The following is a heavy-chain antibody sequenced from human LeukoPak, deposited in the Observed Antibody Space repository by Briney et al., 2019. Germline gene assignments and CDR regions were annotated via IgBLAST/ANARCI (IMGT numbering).Heavy chain of an antibody. CDR1: GGSISSVGYY. Sequence: SETLSLTCSVSGGSISSVGYYWSWIRQPAGKGLEWIGRISTSGSTSYSSSLRSRVTISLDTSKNQFSLNLNSVTAADTAVYYCARGAIGPFDIWGQGTMVTVSS. V-gene: IGHV4-61*02. D-gene: IGHD2-21*01. CDR3: ARGAIGPFDI. J-gene: IGHJ3*02. CDR2: ISTSGST.